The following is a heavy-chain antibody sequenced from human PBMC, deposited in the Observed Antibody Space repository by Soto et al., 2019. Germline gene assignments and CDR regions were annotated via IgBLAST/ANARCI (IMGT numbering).Heavy chain of an antibody. CDR3: ARELYEGGGVNWFDL. Sequence: GASVKVSCKASGYTFTSYAMHWVRQAPGQRLEWMGWINAGNGNTKYSQKFQGRVTITRDTSASTAYMELSSLRSEDTAVYYCARELYEGGGVNWFDLWGQGTLVTVSS. CDR2: INAGNGNT. V-gene: IGHV1-3*01. J-gene: IGHJ5*02. CDR1: GYTFTSYA. D-gene: IGHD2-21*01.